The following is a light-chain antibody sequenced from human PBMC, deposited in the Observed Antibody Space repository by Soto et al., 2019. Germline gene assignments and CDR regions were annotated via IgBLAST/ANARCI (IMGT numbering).Light chain of an antibody. CDR2: GAS. J-gene: IGKJ1*01. Sequence: AIQMTQSPSSLSASVGDSVTITCRASQGIRNDLGWYQLKPGTAPKLLIYGASTLQSEVPSRFSGSGSGTDFTLTINSLQPGDFATYYCLQDYTYPRTFGQGTRV. V-gene: IGKV1-6*02. CDR1: QGIRND. CDR3: LQDYTYPRT.